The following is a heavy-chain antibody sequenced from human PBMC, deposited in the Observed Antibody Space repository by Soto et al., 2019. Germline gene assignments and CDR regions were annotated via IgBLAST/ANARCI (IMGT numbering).Heavy chain of an antibody. V-gene: IGHV4-59*06. D-gene: IGHD5-12*01. CDR1: GGSISSYY. Sequence: SETLSLTCTVSGGSISSYYWSWIRQPPGKGLEWIGYIYYSGSTYYNPSLKSRVTISVDTSKNQFSLKLSSVTAADTAVYYCARRYGSSFDYWGQGTLVTVSS. CDR2: IYYSGST. CDR3: ARRYGSSFDY. J-gene: IGHJ4*02.